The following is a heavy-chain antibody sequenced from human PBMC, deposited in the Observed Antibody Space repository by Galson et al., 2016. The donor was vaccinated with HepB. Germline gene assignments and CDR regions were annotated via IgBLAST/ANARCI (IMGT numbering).Heavy chain of an antibody. D-gene: IGHD3-10*01. Sequence: TLSLTCVVYGGSFSGYYWSWIRQPPGKGLEWIGEIHDSGSTNYNPSLKSRVTISVDTSKNQFSLKLSSVTAADTAVYFCARDRSSGSGSFGYWGQGTLVTVSS. CDR1: GGSFSGYY. V-gene: IGHV4-34*09. J-gene: IGHJ4*02. CDR3: ARDRSSGSGSFGY. CDR2: IHDSGST.